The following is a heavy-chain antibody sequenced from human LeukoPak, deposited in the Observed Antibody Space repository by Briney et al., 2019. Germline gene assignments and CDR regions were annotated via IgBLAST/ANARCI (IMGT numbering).Heavy chain of an antibody. CDR3: ARIGEWLSIDDAFDI. J-gene: IGHJ3*02. CDR2: ISSSSSYI. CDR1: GFTFSSYS. V-gene: IGHV3-21*01. Sequence: GGSLRLSCAASGFTFSSYSMNWVRQAPGKGLEWVSSISSSSSYIYYADSVRGRFTISRDNAKNSLYLQMNSLRVEDTAVYYCARIGEWLSIDDAFDIWGQGTMVTVSS. D-gene: IGHD3-3*01.